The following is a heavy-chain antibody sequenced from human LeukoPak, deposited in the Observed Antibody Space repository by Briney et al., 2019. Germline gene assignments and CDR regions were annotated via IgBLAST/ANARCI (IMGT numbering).Heavy chain of an antibody. V-gene: IGHV3-11*01. D-gene: IGHD2-2*01. CDR3: ATIDCSSTSCYASPPYYFDY. CDR2: VSSSGSTI. Sequence: GGSLRLSCAASGFTFSDYYMSWIGQAPGKGLEGVSYVSSSGSTIYYADSVKGRFTISRDNAKNSLYLQMNSLRAEDTAVYYCATIDCSSTSCYASPPYYFDYWGQGTLVTVSS. J-gene: IGHJ4*02. CDR1: GFTFSDYY.